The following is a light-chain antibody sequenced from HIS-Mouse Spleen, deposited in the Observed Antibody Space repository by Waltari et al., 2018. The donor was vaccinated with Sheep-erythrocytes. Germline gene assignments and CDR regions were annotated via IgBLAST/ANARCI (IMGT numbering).Light chain of an antibody. J-gene: IGLJ1*01. CDR3: CSYAGSYNHV. CDR1: SSDVGGYNY. V-gene: IGLV2-11*01. Sequence: QPALTPPRSVSGSPGPSVTISCTGTSSDVGGYNYVSWYQQHPGKAPKLMIYDVIKRPSGVPDRFSGYKSGNTASLTISGLQAEDEADYYCCSYAGSYNHVFATGTKVTVL. CDR2: DVI.